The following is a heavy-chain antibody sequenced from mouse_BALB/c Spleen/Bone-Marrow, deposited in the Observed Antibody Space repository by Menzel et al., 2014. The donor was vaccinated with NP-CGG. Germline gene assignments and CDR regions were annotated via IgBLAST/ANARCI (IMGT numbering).Heavy chain of an antibody. CDR3: VRSRLRDWYFDV. Sequence: VKLVESGVELVKPGASVKLSCKASGNTFTSYDINWVRQRPEQGLEWIGWIFPGDSTTKYNEKFKGKATLTTDKSSSTVHTQLSRLTSEDSAVYFCVRSRLRDWYFDVWGAGTTVTISS. V-gene: IGHV1S56*01. D-gene: IGHD1-2*01. CDR2: IFPGDSTT. J-gene: IGHJ1*01. CDR1: GNTFTSYD.